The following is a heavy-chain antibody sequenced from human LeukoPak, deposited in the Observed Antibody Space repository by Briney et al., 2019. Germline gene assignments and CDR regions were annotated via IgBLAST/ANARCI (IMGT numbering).Heavy chain of an antibody. Sequence: ASVKVSCKASGYTFTSYYMHWVRQAPGQGLEWMGIINPSSGSTSYAQKFQGRVTMTRDTSTSTVYMELSSLRSEDTAVYYCARSDNMERTRTLWFGESFNWSDPWGQGTLVTVSS. J-gene: IGHJ5*02. D-gene: IGHD3-10*01. CDR2: INPSSGST. CDR1: GYTFTSYY. V-gene: IGHV1-46*01. CDR3: ARSDNMERTRTLWFGESFNWSDP.